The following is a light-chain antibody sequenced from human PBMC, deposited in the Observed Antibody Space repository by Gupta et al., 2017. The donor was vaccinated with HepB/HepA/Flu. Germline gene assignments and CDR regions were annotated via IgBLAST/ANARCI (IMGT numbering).Light chain of an antibody. CDR1: QRISSN. CDR3: QKYNNGLT. J-gene: IGKJ4*01. Sequence: EIVMTQSPDTLSVSPGERATLSCRASQRISSNLAWYQKKPGQATRLLMYGASTRATGIPARFSSSGSGTECMLTISSLQSEDFAVYYCQKYNNGLTFGGGTKVEIK. CDR2: GAS. V-gene: IGKV3-15*01.